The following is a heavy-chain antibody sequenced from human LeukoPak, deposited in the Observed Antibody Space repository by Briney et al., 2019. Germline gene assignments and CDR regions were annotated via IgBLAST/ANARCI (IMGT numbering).Heavy chain of an antibody. V-gene: IGHV1-18*01. D-gene: IGHD1-7*01. CDR3: ARGHNWNYVYDY. CDR2: MGAYNSDT. Sequence: APGRPCCKASRYTFTSYVISWGGEAARQRGKGRGGMGAYNSDTNYAPKLQGRVTMTTDTSTSTAYMELRSLRSDDTAVYYCARGHNWNYVYDYWGQGTLVMVSA. CDR1: RYTFTSYV. J-gene: IGHJ4*02.